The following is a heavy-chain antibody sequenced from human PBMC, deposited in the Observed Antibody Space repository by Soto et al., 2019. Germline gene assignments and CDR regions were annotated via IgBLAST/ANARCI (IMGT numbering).Heavy chain of an antibody. CDR2: IYHSGST. J-gene: IGHJ4*02. CDR3: ARGPRDGYKDGPLDY. V-gene: IGHV4-30-2*01. D-gene: IGHD5-12*01. Sequence: SETLSLTCAVSGGSISSGGYSWSWIRQPPGKGLEWIGYIYHSGSTYYNPSLKSRVTISVDGSKNQFSLKLSSVTAADTAVYYCARGPRDGYKDGPLDYWGQGTLVTVSS. CDR1: GGSISSGGYS.